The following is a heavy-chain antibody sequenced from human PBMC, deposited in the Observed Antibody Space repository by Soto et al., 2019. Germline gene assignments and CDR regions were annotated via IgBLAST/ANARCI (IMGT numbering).Heavy chain of an antibody. CDR3: ARAVTWGLDV. Sequence: EVQLVESGGGLVQPGGSLRLSCAASGFTFSLYSMSWVRQAPGKGLEWVSYISRSSTGIHYADSVKGRFTISRDDVTNSMHLQMNSLRGGDTAVYYCARAVTWGLDVWGQGTTVSISS. J-gene: IGHJ6*01. CDR2: ISRSSTGI. CDR1: GFTFSLYS. D-gene: IGHD3-10*01. V-gene: IGHV3-48*04.